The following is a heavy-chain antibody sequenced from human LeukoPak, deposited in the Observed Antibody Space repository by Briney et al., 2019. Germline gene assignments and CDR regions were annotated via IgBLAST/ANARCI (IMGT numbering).Heavy chain of an antibody. CDR3: AREAQLPTTASSYFDY. V-gene: IGHV4-59*12. CDR1: GGPISSYY. J-gene: IGHJ4*02. CDR2: IYYSGST. Sequence: KPSETLSLTCTVSGGPISSYYWSWIRQPPGKGLEWIGYIYYSGSTNYNPSLKSRVTISVDTSKNQFSLKLSSVTAADTAVYYCAREAQLPTTASSYFDYWGQGTLVTVSS. D-gene: IGHD1-26*01.